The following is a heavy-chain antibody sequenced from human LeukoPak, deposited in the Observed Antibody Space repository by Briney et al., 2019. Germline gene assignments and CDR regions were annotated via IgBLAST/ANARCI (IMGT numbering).Heavy chain of an antibody. V-gene: IGHV3-66*01. CDR2: IYSGGST. CDR3: ARVGSYWTNYYYYGMDV. J-gene: IGHJ6*02. CDR1: GFTVSSNY. D-gene: IGHD3-10*01. Sequence: PGRSLRLSCAASGFTVSSNYMSWVRQAPGKGLEWVSVIYSGGSTYYADSVKGRFTISRDNSKNTLYLQMNSLRAEDTAVYYCARVGSYWTNYYYYGMDVWGQGTTVTVSS.